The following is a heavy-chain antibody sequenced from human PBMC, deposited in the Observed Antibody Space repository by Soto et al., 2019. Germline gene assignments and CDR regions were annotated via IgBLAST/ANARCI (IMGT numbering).Heavy chain of an antibody. Sequence: ASETLSLTCTVSGGSISSYYWSWIRQPPGKGLEWIGYIHYNGNTNYNPSLKSRVTISVDTSKNQFSLYLSSVTAADTAVYYCATLTTVTTNFDFWGQGTLVTVSS. CDR2: IHYNGNT. CDR3: ATLTTVTTNFDF. CDR1: GGSISSYY. D-gene: IGHD4-17*01. V-gene: IGHV4-59*01. J-gene: IGHJ4*02.